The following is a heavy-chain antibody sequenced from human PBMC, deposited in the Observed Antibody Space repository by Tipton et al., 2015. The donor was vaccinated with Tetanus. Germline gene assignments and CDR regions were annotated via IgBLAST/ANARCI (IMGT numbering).Heavy chain of an antibody. D-gene: IGHD3-22*01. Sequence: TLSLTCAVSGGSISSNYWWSWVRQSPGTGLEWIGEISHNGSTNYNPSLESRVTMSVDASKNQFSLRLTSVTAADTAVYYCARQEPPRRFFYDSTGSSGWGQGTLVIVSS. CDR1: GGSISSNYW. CDR3: ARQEPPRRFFYDSTGSSG. V-gene: IGHV4-4*02. CDR2: ISHNGST. J-gene: IGHJ4*02.